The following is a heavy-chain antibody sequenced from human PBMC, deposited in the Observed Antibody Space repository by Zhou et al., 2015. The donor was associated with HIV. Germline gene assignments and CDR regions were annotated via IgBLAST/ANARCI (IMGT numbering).Heavy chain of an antibody. J-gene: IGHJ6*02. D-gene: IGHD6-13*01. CDR2: IIPIFGTA. Sequence: QVQLVQSGAEVKKPGSSVKVSCKASGGTFSSYAISWVRQAPGQGLEWMGGIIPIFGTANYAQKFQGRVTITADESTSTAYMELSSLRSEDTAVYYCARPVIGIAAAGTSGAGHYYYYGMDVWGQGTTVTVSS. CDR1: GGTFSSYA. V-gene: IGHV1-69*01. CDR3: ARPVIGIAAAGTSGAGHYYYYGMDV.